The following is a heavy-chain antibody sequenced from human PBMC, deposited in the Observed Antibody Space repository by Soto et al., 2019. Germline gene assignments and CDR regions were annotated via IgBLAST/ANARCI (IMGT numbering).Heavy chain of an antibody. Sequence: ASVKVSCKASGYTFTSFGITWVRQAPGQDLEWMGWISAYNGDANYAPRLQGRVTMTTDTSTTTVYVELKNLKSDDTAVYYCARDQEYSTSGLYWFDLWGQGTLVTVSS. CDR1: GYTFTSFG. D-gene: IGHD6-6*01. CDR3: ARDQEYSTSGLYWFDL. V-gene: IGHV1-18*04. J-gene: IGHJ5*02. CDR2: ISAYNGDA.